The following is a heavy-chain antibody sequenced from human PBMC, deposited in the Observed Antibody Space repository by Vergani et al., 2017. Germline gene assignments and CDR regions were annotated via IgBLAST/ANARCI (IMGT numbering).Heavy chain of an antibody. V-gene: IGHV4-34*01. D-gene: IGHD2-2*01. Sequence: QVQLQQWGAGLLKPSETLSLTCAVYGGSFSGYYWNWIRQSPGKGLEWIGEINHSGSTNYNPSLKSRVTISVDTSKNQFSLKLSSVTAADTAVYYCARGQVGVPAADYWGQGTLVTVSS. CDR3: ARGQVGVPAADY. J-gene: IGHJ4*02. CDR2: INHSGST. CDR1: GGSFSGYY.